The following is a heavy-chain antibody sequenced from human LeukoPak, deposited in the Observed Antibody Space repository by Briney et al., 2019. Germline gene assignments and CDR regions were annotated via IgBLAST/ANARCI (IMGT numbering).Heavy chain of an antibody. V-gene: IGHV3-30*02. CDR2: IRYDGSNK. D-gene: IGHD5/OR15-5a*01. Sequence: GSLRLSCAASGCTFSSYGSHWFRQAPGRGLEWVAFIRYDGSNKYYADSVKGRFTISRDNSKNTLYLQTNRLRAEGTAVYYCAKVLSTSYWGQGTLVTVSS. CDR1: GCTFSSYG. CDR3: AKVLSTSY. J-gene: IGHJ4*02.